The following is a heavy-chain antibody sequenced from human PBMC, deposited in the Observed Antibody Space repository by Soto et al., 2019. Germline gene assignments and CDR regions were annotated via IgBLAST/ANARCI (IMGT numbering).Heavy chain of an antibody. V-gene: IGHV4-59*01. Sequence: SETLSLTCTVSGGSISSYYWSWIRQPPGKGLEWIGYIYYSGSTNYNPSLKSRVTISVDTSKNQFSLKLSSVTAADTAVYYCARVKERGYSYGILNWFDPWGQGTLVTVSS. CDR1: GGSISSYY. CDR3: ARVKERGYSYGILNWFDP. D-gene: IGHD5-18*01. J-gene: IGHJ5*02. CDR2: IYYSGST.